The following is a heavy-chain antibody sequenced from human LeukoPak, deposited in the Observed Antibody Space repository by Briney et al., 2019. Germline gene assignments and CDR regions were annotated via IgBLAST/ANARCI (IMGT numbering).Heavy chain of an antibody. CDR1: GYTFSGYY. V-gene: IGHV1-2*02. D-gene: IGHD1-20*01. J-gene: IGHJ4*02. Sequence: ASVKVSCKASGYTFSGYYVHWVRQAHGQGLEWMGWINPNSGDTNYAQKFQGRVTMTRDTSISTAYMELSRLTSADTAVYYCAREITGMIGPTDYWGQGTLVTVSS. CDR2: INPNSGDT. CDR3: AREITGMIGPTDY.